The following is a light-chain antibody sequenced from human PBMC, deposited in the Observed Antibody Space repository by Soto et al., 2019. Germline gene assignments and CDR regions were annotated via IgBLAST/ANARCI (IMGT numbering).Light chain of an antibody. CDR3: QQYDILLS. V-gene: IGKV1-33*01. CDR2: NAS. J-gene: IGKJ4*01. CDR1: QDITNF. Sequence: DIQMTQSPSSLSASVGDRVTITCQASQDITNFLNWYQQRPGKAPKLLISNASNLQTGVPSRFNGSGSGTHFTVTISSLQPEDFATYYCQQYDILLSFGGGTKVEIK.